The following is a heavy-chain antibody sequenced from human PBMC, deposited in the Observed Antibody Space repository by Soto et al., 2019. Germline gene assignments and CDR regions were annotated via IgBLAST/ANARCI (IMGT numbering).Heavy chain of an antibody. CDR2: ICPGDSDT. J-gene: IGHJ6*02. V-gene: IGHV5-51*01. Sequence: GESLKISCKGSGYSFTSYWIGWVRQMPGKGLEWMGIICPGDSDTRYSPSFQGQVTISADKSISTAYLQWSSLKASDTAMYYCARRGSRKLYGMDVWGQGTTVTVSS. CDR3: ARRGSRKLYGMDV. CDR1: GYSFTSYW. D-gene: IGHD2-2*01.